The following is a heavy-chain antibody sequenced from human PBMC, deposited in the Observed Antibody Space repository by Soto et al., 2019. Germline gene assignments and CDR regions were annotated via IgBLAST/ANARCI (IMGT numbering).Heavy chain of an antibody. J-gene: IGHJ4*02. CDR3: AKDKYSSSWYISH. Sequence: EVQLLESGGGLVQPGGSLRLSCAASGFTFSSYAMSWVRQAPGKGLEWVSAISGSGGSTYYADSEKGRFTISRDNSKNTLYLQMNSLRAEDTAVYYCAKDKYSSSWYISHWGQGTLVTVSS. V-gene: IGHV3-23*01. CDR2: ISGSGGST. D-gene: IGHD6-13*01. CDR1: GFTFSSYA.